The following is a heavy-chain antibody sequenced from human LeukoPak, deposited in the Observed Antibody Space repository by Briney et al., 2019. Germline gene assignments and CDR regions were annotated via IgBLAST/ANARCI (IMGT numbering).Heavy chain of an antibody. CDR2: IIPIFGTA. D-gene: IGHD2-2*01. CDR3: TRDGAWYCSSTSCPTNYYYMDV. Sequence: GASVKVSCKASGGTFSSYAISWVRQAPGQGLEWMGGIIPIFGTANYAQKFQGRVTITADESTSTAYMELSSLRSEDTAVYYCTRDGAWYCSSTSCPTNYYYMDVWGKGTTVTVSS. V-gene: IGHV1-69*13. CDR1: GGTFSSYA. J-gene: IGHJ6*03.